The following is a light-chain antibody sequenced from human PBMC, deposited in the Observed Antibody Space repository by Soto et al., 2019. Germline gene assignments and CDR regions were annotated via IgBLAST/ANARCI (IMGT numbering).Light chain of an antibody. V-gene: IGKV3-20*01. CDR3: QQYGSSQYT. CDR2: GAS. CDR1: QSVNSNY. J-gene: IGKJ2*01. Sequence: EIVLTQSPATLSLSPGERATLSCRASQSVNSNYLAWYQQKPGQAPRLLIYGASSRAIGIPDRFSGSGSGTDVTLTISRLEPADFAVYYCQQYGSSQYTFGQGTNLEIK.